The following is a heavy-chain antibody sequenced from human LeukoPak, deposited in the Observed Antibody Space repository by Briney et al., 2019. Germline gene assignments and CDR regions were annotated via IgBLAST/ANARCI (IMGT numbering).Heavy chain of an antibody. CDR2: IYYSGST. V-gene: IGHV4-59*01. J-gene: IGHJ3*02. CDR3: ARDADYGDYLDAFDI. CDR1: GGSISSYY. D-gene: IGHD4-17*01. Sequence: PSETLSLTCTVSGGSISSYYWSWIRQPPGKGLEWIGYIYYSGSTNYNPSLKSRVTISVDTSKNQFSLKLSSVTAADTAVYYCARDADYGDYLDAFDIWGQGTMVTVSS.